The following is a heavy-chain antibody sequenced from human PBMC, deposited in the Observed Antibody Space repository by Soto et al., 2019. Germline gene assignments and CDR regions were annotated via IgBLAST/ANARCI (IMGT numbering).Heavy chain of an antibody. CDR2: IYTSGST. D-gene: IGHD3-9*01. CDR1: GGSISSYY. CDR3: ARGDYYDSLTGYYPDYYGMDV. Sequence: QVQLQESGPGLVKPSETLSLTCTVSGGSISSYYWSWIRQPAGKGLEWIVRIYTSGSTNYNPSLKSRVTMSVDTSKNQFSLKLSSVPAADTAVYYCARGDYYDSLTGYYPDYYGMDVWGQGTTVTVSS. J-gene: IGHJ6*02. V-gene: IGHV4-4*07.